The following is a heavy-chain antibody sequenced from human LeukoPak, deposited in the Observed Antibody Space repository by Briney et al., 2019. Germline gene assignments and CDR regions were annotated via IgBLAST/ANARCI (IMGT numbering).Heavy chain of an antibody. J-gene: IGHJ3*02. CDR2: IYPGDSDT. Sequence: GGSLKISCKGSGYSFTSYWIGWVRQMPGKGLEWMGIIYPGDSDTRYSPSFQGQVTISADKSISTAYLQWSSLKASDTAMYYCARLHCSSTSCHSDAFDIWGQGTMVTVSS. V-gene: IGHV5-51*01. D-gene: IGHD2-2*01. CDR1: GYSFTSYW. CDR3: ARLHCSSTSCHSDAFDI.